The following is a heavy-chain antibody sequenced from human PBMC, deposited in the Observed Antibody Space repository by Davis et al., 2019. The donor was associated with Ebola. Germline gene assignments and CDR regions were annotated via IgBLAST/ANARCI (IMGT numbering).Heavy chain of an antibody. CDR2: IYTSGST. Sequence: PSETLSLTCTVSGGSISSGSYYWSWIRQPAGKGLEWIGHIYTSGSTNYNPSLKSRVTISVDTSKNQFSLKLSSVTAADTAVYYCARGHNWTLDYWGQGTLVTVSS. V-gene: IGHV4-61*09. J-gene: IGHJ4*02. CDR1: GGSISSGSYY. CDR3: ARGHNWTLDY. D-gene: IGHD1-20*01.